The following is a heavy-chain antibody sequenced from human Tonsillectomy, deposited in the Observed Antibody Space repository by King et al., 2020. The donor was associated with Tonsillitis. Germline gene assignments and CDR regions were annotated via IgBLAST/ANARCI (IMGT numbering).Heavy chain of an antibody. CDR1: GYTFSDYY. Sequence: QLVQSGAEVKKPGASLKVSRKASGYTFSDYYIHWVRQAPGQGLEWMGWINPDSGGTNYAQKFQGRVTMTRDTSISTAYMELSRLISGDTAVYYCATGDRKYWGQGTLVTVSS. CDR3: ATGDRKY. J-gene: IGHJ4*02. CDR2: INPDSGGT. V-gene: IGHV1-2*02.